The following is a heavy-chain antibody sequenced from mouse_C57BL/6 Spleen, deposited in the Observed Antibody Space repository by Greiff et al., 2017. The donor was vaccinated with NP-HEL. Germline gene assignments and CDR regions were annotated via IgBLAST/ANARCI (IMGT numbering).Heavy chain of an antibody. D-gene: IGHD2-3*01. J-gene: IGHJ4*01. Sequence: EVQRVESGPGLVKPSQSLSLTCSVTGYSITSGYYWNWLRQFPGNKLEWMGYISYDGSNNYNPSLKNRISITRDTSKNQLFLKLNSVATEDTATYYCARDRWPPYAMDYWGQGTSVTVSS. V-gene: IGHV3-6*01. CDR2: ISYDGSN. CDR3: ARDRWPPYAMDY. CDR1: GYSITSGYY.